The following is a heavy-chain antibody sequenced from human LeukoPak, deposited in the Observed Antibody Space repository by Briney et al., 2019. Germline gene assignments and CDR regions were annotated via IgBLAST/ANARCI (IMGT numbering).Heavy chain of an antibody. V-gene: IGHV3-30*18. D-gene: IGHD5-18*01. J-gene: IGHJ4*02. Sequence: GRPLRLSCAASGFAFSTYGMHWVRQAPGKGLEWVAVILYDGSNKYYSDSLKGRFTIFRDNSKNTLYLQMNSLRAEDAAVYYCAKDHRYNFGYLDCWGQGTLVTVSS. CDR1: GFAFSTYG. CDR3: AKDHRYNFGYLDC. CDR2: ILYDGSNK.